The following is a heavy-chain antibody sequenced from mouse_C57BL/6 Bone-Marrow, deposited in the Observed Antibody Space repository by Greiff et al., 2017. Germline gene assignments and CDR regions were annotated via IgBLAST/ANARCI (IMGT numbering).Heavy chain of an antibody. D-gene: IGHD2-12*01. CDR3: TRVTSGY. V-gene: IGHV1-15*01. CDR2: IDPETGGT. J-gene: IGHJ2*01. CDR1: GYTFTDYE. Sequence: QVQLQQSGAELVRPGASVTLSCKASGYTFTDYEMHWVKQTPVHGLEWIGAIDPETGGTAYNQKFKGKAILTADKSSSTAYMELRSLTSEDSAVYYCTRVTSGYWGQGTTLTDSS.